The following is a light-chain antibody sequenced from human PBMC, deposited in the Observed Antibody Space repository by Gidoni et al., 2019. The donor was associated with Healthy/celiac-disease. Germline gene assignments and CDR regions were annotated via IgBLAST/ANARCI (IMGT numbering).Light chain of an antibody. CDR3: QQRNSYPRNT. Sequence: DIQLTQSPSFLSASVGARVTITCRASQGISSYLAWYQQKPGKAPKLLIYAASTLQSGVPSRFSGSGSGTEFTLTISSLQPEDFATYYCQQRNSYPRNTFGQGTKLEIK. V-gene: IGKV1-9*01. CDR1: QGISSY. J-gene: IGKJ2*01. CDR2: AAS.